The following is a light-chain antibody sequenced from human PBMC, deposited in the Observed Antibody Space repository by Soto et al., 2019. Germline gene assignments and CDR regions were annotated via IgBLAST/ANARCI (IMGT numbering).Light chain of an antibody. CDR2: SKD. Sequence: QSVLTQPPSASGTPGQRVTISCSGSSSNMGSNIVNWYQQLPGAAPKLLIYSKDQRPSGVPDRFSGSKSGTSASLAISGLQYEDEADYYCAAWDDSLNGVVFGGGTKLTVL. CDR3: AAWDDSLNGVV. V-gene: IGLV1-44*01. CDR1: SSNMGSNI. J-gene: IGLJ2*01.